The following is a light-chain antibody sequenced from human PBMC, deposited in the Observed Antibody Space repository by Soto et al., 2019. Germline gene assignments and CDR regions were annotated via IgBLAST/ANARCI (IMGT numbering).Light chain of an antibody. CDR3: QQYIDWPKT. V-gene: IGKV3-15*01. CDR2: DAS. CDR1: QYAGIK. Sequence: ERVMTQSPATLSVSPGERVTLSCRASQYAGIKLVWYQQKPGQAPRLLIYDASTRATDVPARFSGSGSGTEFTLTISSLQSEDAAVYYCQQYIDWPKTFGQGTKVDIK. J-gene: IGKJ1*01.